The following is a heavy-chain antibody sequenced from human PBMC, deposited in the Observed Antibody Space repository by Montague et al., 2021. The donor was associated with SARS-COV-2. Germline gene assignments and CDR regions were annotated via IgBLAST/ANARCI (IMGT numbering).Heavy chain of an antibody. CDR2: VYYNGDT. CDR3: ARGWAFDP. V-gene: IGHV4-59*08. J-gene: IGHJ3*01. Sequence: SETLSLTCTVSGGSTASHYWNWGRQSPGKRPEGIGYVYYNGDTKYNPSLQRRVTISIDTSENQFSLRLNSVTAADTAVYFCARGWAFDPWGQGRLVTVSS. CDR1: GGSTASHY. D-gene: IGHD6-19*01.